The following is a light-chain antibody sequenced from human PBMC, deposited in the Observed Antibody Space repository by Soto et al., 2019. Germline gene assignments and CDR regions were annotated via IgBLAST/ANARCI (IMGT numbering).Light chain of an antibody. Sequence: EIVMTQSPATLSVSPGERATLSCRASQSLSNNLAWYQQKPGQATRLLIYGASTRATSIPARFSGSGSGTDFTLTISSLQSEDFAVYYCQQYNNWPPWTFGQGTKVEIK. CDR2: GAS. J-gene: IGKJ1*01. V-gene: IGKV3-15*01. CDR3: QQYNNWPPWT. CDR1: QSLSNN.